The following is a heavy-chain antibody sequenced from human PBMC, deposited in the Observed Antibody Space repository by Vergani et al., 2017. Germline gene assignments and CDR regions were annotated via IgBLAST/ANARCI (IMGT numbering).Heavy chain of an antibody. D-gene: IGHD2-2*01. Sequence: QVQLVQSGAEVNKPGASVKVSCKASGYTFTSYYMHWVRQAPGQGLEWMGIINPSGGSTSYAQKFQGRVTMTRDTSTSTVYMELSSLRSEDTAVYYCARGMGDCSSTSCYGGGFDYWGQGTLVTVSS. V-gene: IGHV1-46*03. CDR3: ARGMGDCSSTSCYGGGFDY. CDR1: GYTFTSYY. CDR2: INPSGGST. J-gene: IGHJ4*02.